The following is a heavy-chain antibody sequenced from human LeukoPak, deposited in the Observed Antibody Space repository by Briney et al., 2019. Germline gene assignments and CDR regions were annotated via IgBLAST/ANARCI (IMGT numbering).Heavy chain of an antibody. Sequence: GASVKVSCKASGGTFSSYAISWVRQAPGQGLEWMGGIIPIFGTANYAQKFQGRVTITADESTSTAYMELSSLRSEDTAVYYCARNLYCTDRGCYPWGQGTLVTVSS. CDR1: GGTFSSYA. CDR2: IIPIFGTA. D-gene: IGHD2-8*02. J-gene: IGHJ4*02. V-gene: IGHV1-69*13. CDR3: ARNLYCTDRGCYP.